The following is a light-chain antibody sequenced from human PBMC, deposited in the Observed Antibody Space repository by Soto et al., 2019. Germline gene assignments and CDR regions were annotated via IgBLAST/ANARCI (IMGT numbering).Light chain of an antibody. V-gene: IGKV1-5*01. J-gene: IGKJ1*01. Sequence: DIQLTQSPSTLSASVGDRVTITCRASQNINDYLAWYQQRPGESPKFLIYDASTLASGVPSRFSGSGSGTQFTLTINRIQPDDFATYFCQQYSSHRTFGQGTKVQIK. CDR3: QQYSSHRT. CDR1: QNINDY. CDR2: DAS.